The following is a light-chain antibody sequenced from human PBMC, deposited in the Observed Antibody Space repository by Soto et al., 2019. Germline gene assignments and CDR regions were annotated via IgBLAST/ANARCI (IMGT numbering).Light chain of an antibody. J-gene: IGKJ4*01. V-gene: IGKV1-6*02. Sequence: AIPMTHSPSYLSASVGYGFTVTTRASQDIRSDVGWYQQKPGQAPKVLMYAASRLHSGVPSRFSGSGSGTNFVLTISSLQPEDVATYYCLQNNNYPLTFGGGTKV. CDR2: AAS. CDR3: LQNNNYPLT. CDR1: QDIRSD.